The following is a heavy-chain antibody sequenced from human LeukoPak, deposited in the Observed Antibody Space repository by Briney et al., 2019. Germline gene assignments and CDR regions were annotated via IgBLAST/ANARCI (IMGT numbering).Heavy chain of an antibody. J-gene: IGHJ4*02. CDR3: ARGFADSSGYLLSYFDY. V-gene: IGHV4-59*01. D-gene: IGHD3-22*01. CDR1: GGSITSYH. CDR2: IYYSGSA. Sequence: SETLSLTCTVSGGSITSYHWSWIRQPPGKGLEWIGSIYYSGSANYSPSLKSRVTISIDTSKNQFSLKLTSVTAGDTAVYYCARGFADSSGYLLSYFDYWGQGTLVTVSS.